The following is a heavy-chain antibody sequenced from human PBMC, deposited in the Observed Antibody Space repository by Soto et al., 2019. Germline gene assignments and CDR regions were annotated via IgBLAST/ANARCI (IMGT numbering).Heavy chain of an antibody. CDR3: ARDQVAAAGTGYYGMDV. D-gene: IGHD6-13*01. V-gene: IGHV3-30-3*01. CDR1: GFTFSSYA. Sequence: GGSLRLSCAASGFTFSSYAMHWVRQAPGRGLERVAVISYDGSNKYYADSVKGRFTISRDNSKNTLYLQMNSLRAEDTAVYYCARDQVAAAGTGYYGMDVWGQGTTVTVSS. J-gene: IGHJ6*02. CDR2: ISYDGSNK.